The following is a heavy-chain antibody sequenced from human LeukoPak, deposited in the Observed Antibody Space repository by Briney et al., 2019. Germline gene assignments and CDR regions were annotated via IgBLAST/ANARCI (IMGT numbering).Heavy chain of an antibody. CDR1: GYSFTSYW. CDR3: ARVIAVAGTDFDY. V-gene: IGHV5-51*01. J-gene: IGHJ4*02. Sequence: GESLKISCKGSGYSFTSYWIGWVRQMPGKGLEWMGIIYPGDSDTRYSPSIQGQVTISADKSISTAYLQWSSLKASDTAMYYCARVIAVAGTDFDYWGQGTLVTVSS. CDR2: IYPGDSDT. D-gene: IGHD6-19*01.